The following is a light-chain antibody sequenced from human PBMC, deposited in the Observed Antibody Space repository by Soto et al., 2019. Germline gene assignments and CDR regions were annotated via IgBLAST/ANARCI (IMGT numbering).Light chain of an antibody. V-gene: IGKV3D-15*01. CDR2: GAS. J-gene: IGKJ4*01. Sequence: IVMTQSPATLSVSPGERATLSCRPSQTVRDNLAWYQQKPGQAPRLLIYGASTRATGIPARFSGSGFGTEFTLNIDTLQSEDFAVYSCQQYDIWPLTFGGGTKVEIK. CDR3: QQYDIWPLT. CDR1: QTVRDN.